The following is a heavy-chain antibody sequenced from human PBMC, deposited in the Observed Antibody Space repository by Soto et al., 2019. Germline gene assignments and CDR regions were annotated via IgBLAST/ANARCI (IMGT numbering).Heavy chain of an antibody. J-gene: IGHJ4*02. CDR1: GFTFSSYS. CDR3: ARAGIAAAAFDY. Sequence: EVQLVESGGGLVKPGGSLRLSCAASGFTFSSYSMNWVRQAPGKGLEWVSSISSSSSYIYYADSVKGRFTISRDNAKNSLYLQMSSLRAEDTAVYYCARAGIAAAAFDYWGQGTLVTVSS. D-gene: IGHD6-13*01. V-gene: IGHV3-21*01. CDR2: ISSSSSYI.